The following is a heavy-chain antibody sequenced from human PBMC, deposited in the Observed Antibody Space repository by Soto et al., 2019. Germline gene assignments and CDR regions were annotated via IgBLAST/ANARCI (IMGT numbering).Heavy chain of an antibody. CDR2: IYTSGST. CDR3: ARVRIAARTGAYGMDV. D-gene: IGHD6-6*01. V-gene: IGHV4-4*07. CDR1: GGSISSYY. J-gene: IGHJ6*02. Sequence: SETLSLTCTVSGGSISSYYWSWIRQPAGKGLEWIGRIYTSGSTNYNPSLKSRVTMSVDTSKNQFSLKLSSVTAADTAVYYCARVRIAARTGAYGMDVWGQGTTVTI.